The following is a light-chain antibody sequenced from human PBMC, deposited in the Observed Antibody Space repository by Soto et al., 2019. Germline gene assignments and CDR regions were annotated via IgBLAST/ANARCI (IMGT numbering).Light chain of an antibody. J-gene: IGLJ1*01. Sequence: QAVVTQEPSLTVSPGGTVTLTCASSTGAVTSGYYPNWFQQKPGQAPRSLIYSTSNTHSWTPARFSGSLLGGKAALTLSGVQPEDEADYYCLLYYGGAYVFGTGTKLTVL. CDR3: LLYYGGAYV. CDR1: TGAVTSGYY. V-gene: IGLV7-43*01. CDR2: STS.